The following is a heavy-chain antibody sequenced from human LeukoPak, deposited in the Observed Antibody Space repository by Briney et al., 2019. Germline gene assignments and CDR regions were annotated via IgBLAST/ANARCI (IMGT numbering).Heavy chain of an antibody. CDR3: ARPLLRTQLWPFDP. CDR2: ISGSGETT. Sequence: GGSLRLSCAASGFTFRTSAMSWVRQAPGKGLEWVSAISGSGETTSHADSVKGRFTISRDNSKNTLYLQMNNLRAEDTAVYYCARPLLRTQLWPFDPWGQGTLVTVSS. J-gene: IGHJ5*02. D-gene: IGHD5-18*01. CDR1: GFTFRTSA. V-gene: IGHV3-23*01.